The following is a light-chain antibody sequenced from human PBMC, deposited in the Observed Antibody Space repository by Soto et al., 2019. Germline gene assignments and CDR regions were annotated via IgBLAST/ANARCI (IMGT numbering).Light chain of an antibody. J-gene: IGLJ1*01. V-gene: IGLV1-44*01. CDR2: SNN. CDR3: AAWDDSLNGYV. CDR1: SSNIGSNT. Sequence: QSALTQPPSASGTPGQRVTISCSGSSSNIGSNTVNWYQQLPGTAPKLLIYSNNQRPSGVPDRFSGSKSGTSASLAISGLQSEDAADYYCAAWDDSLNGYVFGTGTKVAV.